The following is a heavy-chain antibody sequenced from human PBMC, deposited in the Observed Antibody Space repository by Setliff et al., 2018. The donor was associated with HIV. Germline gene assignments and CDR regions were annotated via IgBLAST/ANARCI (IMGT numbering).Heavy chain of an antibody. V-gene: IGHV3-43*02. J-gene: IGHJ4*02. CDR3: VKNIGGYSSSSVFDY. D-gene: IGHD6-6*01. Sequence: PGGSLRLSCAASGFSFSVYEMDWVRQAPGKGLEWISHISSGATTIYYADSVKGRFTISRDNSKNSLYLQMNSLRTEDTALYYCVKNIGGYSSSSVFDYWGQGTLVTVSS. CDR2: ISSGATTI. CDR1: GFSFSVYE.